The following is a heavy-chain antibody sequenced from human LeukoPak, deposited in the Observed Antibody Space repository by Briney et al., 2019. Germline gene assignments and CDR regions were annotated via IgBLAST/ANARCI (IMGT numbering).Heavy chain of an antibody. CDR1: GFTFSNDV. Sequence: PGGSLRLSCAASGFTFSNDVMRWVRQAPGKGLEWVSSITSGGSTYYADSVKGRFTISRDTSKNTLSLQMNSLRAEDTAVYYCASLSPGHYWGQGTLVTVSS. V-gene: IGHV3-23*01. CDR3: ASLSPGHY. CDR2: ITSGGST. D-gene: IGHD1-14*01. J-gene: IGHJ4*02.